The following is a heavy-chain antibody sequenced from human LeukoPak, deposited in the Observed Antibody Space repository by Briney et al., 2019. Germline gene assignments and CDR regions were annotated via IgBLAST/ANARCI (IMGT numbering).Heavy chain of an antibody. Sequence: SGGSLRLSCAASGFTFSTYSMSWVRQAPGKGLEWVSSISGRSYIDYADSVRGRFTISRDNAKNSLYLQMNSLRAEDTAVYYCAGVIKSYYHMDVWGKGTTVTVSS. CDR3: AGVIKSYYHMDV. V-gene: IGHV3-21*01. CDR2: ISGRSYI. J-gene: IGHJ6*03. CDR1: GFTFSTYS.